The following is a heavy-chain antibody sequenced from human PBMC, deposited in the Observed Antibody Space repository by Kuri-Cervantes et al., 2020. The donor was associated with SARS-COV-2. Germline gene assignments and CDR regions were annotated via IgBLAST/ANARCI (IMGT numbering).Heavy chain of an antibody. CDR2: INPNTGGT. V-gene: IGHV1-2*04. CDR1: GYTFTGYY. CDR3: ARGGAARGGLRFFDWFEAFET. Sequence: ASVKVSCKASGYTFTGYYMHWVRQAPGQGLEWMGWINPNTGGTNYAQKFQGWVTMTRDTSISTVYMELNRLRSDDTGVYYCARGGAARGGLRFFDWFEAFETWGQGTMVTVSS. J-gene: IGHJ3*02. D-gene: IGHD3-9*01.